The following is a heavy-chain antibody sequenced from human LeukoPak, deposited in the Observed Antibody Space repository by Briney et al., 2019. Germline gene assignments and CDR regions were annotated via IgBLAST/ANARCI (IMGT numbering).Heavy chain of an antibody. Sequence: GASVKVSCKASGYTFTGYYMHWVRQAPGQGLEWMGWINPNSGGTNYAQKFQGWVTMTRDTSISTAYMELSRLRSDDTAVYYCATDSGSYPEYYYGMDVWGQGTTVTVSS. CDR2: INPNSGGT. V-gene: IGHV1-2*04. J-gene: IGHJ6*02. CDR3: ATDSGSYPEYYYGMDV. CDR1: GYTFTGYY. D-gene: IGHD1-26*01.